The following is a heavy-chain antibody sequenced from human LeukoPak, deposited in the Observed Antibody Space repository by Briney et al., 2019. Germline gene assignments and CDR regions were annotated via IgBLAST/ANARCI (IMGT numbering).Heavy chain of an antibody. J-gene: IGHJ6*02. V-gene: IGHV1-2*02. CDR1: GYTFTGYY. CDR3: ARDPSDYGDYDYYYYYGMDV. Sequence: GASVKVSCKASGYTFTGYYMHWVRQAPGQGLEWMGWINPNSGGTNYAQKLQGRVTMTTDTSTSTAYMELRSLRSDDTALYYCARDPSDYGDYDYYYYYGMDVWGQGTTVTVSS. D-gene: IGHD4-17*01. CDR2: INPNSGGT.